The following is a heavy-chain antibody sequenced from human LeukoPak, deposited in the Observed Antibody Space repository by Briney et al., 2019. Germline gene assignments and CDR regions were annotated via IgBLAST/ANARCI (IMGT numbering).Heavy chain of an antibody. CDR3: ARGVYYDSSGYLYGWFDP. V-gene: IGHV1-69*05. D-gene: IGHD3-22*01. Sequence: SVTVSFKASGGTFSIYAISWVRQAPGQGGGWMGGIIPIFGTANYTQKFQGRITITTDESTSTAYMELSSVRSEDTAVYYCARGVYYDSSGYLYGWFDPWGQGTLVTVSS. CDR2: IIPIFGTA. CDR1: GGTFSIYA. J-gene: IGHJ5*02.